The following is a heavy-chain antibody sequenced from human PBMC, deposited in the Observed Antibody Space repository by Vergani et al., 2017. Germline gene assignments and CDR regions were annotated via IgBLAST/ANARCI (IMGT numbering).Heavy chain of an antibody. CDR3: ASDGVGDGYDQSYYYGMDV. CDR2: IIPIFGTA. J-gene: IGHJ6*02. D-gene: IGHD5-24*01. V-gene: IGHV1-69*12. Sequence: QVQLVQSGAEVKKPGSSVKVSCKASGGTFSSYAISWVRQAPGQGLEWMGGIIPIFGTANYAQKFQGRVTITADESTSTAYMELSSLRSEDTAVYYCASDGVGDGYDQSYYYGMDVWGQGTTVTVSS. CDR1: GGTFSSYA.